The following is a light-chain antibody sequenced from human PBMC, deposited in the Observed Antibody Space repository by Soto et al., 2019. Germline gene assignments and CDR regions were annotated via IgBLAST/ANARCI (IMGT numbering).Light chain of an antibody. J-gene: IGLJ3*02. V-gene: IGLV2-14*01. CDR3: SSYTARSTWV. CDR1: SSDVGGYNY. CDR2: EVS. Sequence: QSALTQPASVSGSPGQSITISCTGTSSDVGGYNYVSWYQQHPGTSPKLMIYEVSNRPSGASNRFSGSKSGNTASLIISGLQAEDEGDYYCSSYTARSTWVFGGGTKVTVL.